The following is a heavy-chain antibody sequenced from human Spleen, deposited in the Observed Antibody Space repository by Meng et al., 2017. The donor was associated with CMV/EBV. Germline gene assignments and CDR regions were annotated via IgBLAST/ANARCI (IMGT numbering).Heavy chain of an antibody. V-gene: IGHV1-69*12. CDR2: IFPMFGTA. CDR3: TRNSGTYLGAFDP. CDR1: GGTVSNYA. J-gene: IGHJ5*02. D-gene: IGHD1-26*01. Sequence: QVPLLQSEAEVKKPGSSVKVSCKVSGGTVSNYAISWVRQAPGQGLEWMGGIFPMFGTADYAQKFQDRVTITADESTSTVYMELSSLTSDDTAVYYCTRNSGTYLGAFDPWGQGTLVTVSS.